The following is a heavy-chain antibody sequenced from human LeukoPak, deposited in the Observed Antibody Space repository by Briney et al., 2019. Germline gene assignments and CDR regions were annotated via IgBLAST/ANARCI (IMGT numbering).Heavy chain of an antibody. D-gene: IGHD3-3*01. CDR1: GGSFSGYY. CDR2: INHSGST. V-gene: IGHV4-34*01. Sequence: PSETLSPTCAVYGGSFSGYYWSWIRQPPGKGLEWIGEINHSGSTNYNPSLKSRVTISVDTSKNQFSLKPSSVTAADTAVYYCARGGTYYDFWSGYYQYNWFDPWGQGTLVTVSS. CDR3: ARGGTYYDFWSGYYQYNWFDP. J-gene: IGHJ5*02.